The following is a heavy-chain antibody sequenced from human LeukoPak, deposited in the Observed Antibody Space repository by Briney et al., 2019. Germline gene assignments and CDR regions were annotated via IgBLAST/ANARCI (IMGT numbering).Heavy chain of an antibody. D-gene: IGHD5-12*01. Sequence: ASVKVSCKASGDTFTSYGISWVRQAPGQGLEWMGWISAYNGNTNYAQKLQGRVTMTTDTSTSTAYMELRSLRSDDTAVYYCARLPGGYSGYFGMDVWGQGTTVTVSS. J-gene: IGHJ6*02. CDR2: ISAYNGNT. V-gene: IGHV1-18*01. CDR1: GDTFTSYG. CDR3: ARLPGGYSGYFGMDV.